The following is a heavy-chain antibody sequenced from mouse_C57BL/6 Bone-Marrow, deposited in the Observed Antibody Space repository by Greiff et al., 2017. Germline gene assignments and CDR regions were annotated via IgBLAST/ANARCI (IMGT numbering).Heavy chain of an antibody. Sequence: QVQLQQSDAELVKPGASVKISCKVSGYTFTDHTIHWMKQRPEQGLEWIGYIYPRDGSTKYNEKFKGKATLTADKSSSPAYMQLNSLTSEDSAVYFCARKPFYYSGSPYFDYWGQGTTLTVSS. V-gene: IGHV1-78*01. J-gene: IGHJ2*01. CDR1: GYTFTDHT. CDR3: ARKPFYYSGSPYFDY. CDR2: IYPRDGST. D-gene: IGHD1-1*01.